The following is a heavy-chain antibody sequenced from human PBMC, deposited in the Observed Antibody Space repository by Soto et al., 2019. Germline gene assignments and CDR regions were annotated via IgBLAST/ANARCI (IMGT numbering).Heavy chain of an antibody. CDR3: ARGRTDYYDYVWGSYPRPRFDY. CDR1: GYTFTSYY. J-gene: IGHJ4*02. D-gene: IGHD3-16*02. CDR2: INPIGGST. Sequence: ASVKVSCKASGYTFTSYYMHWVRQAPGQGLEWMGIINPIGGSTSYAQKFQGRVTMTRDTSTSTVYMELSSLRSEDTAVYYCARGRTDYYDYVWGSYPRPRFDYWGQGTLVTVSS. V-gene: IGHV1-46*01.